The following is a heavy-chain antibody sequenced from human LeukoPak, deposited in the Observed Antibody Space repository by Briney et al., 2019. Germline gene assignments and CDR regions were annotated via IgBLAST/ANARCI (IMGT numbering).Heavy chain of an antibody. V-gene: IGHV7-4-1*02. CDR1: GYTFTDYP. D-gene: IGHD5-12*01. CDR3: ARNGRLRPSYNWFDP. J-gene: IGHJ5*02. Sequence: ASVKVSCKASGYTFTDYPMNWVRQSPGQGLEWMGWININTGNPTYAQGFTGRFVFSLDTSVSTAYLQISSLKAEDTAVYYCARNGRLRPSYNWFDPWGQGTLVTVSS. CDR2: ININTGNP.